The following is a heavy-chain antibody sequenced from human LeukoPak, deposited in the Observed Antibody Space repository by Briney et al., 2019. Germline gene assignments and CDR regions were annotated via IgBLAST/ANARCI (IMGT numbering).Heavy chain of an antibody. D-gene: IGHD6-19*01. CDR2: IYSSRST. CDR1: GGSISSYY. V-gene: IGHV4-4*07. Sequence: KPSETLSLTCTVSGGSISSYYWSWIRQPAGKGLEWIGRIYSSRSTNYNPSLKSRVTMSVDTSKNQFSLRLSSVTAADTAVYYCARVGSSGWYTWFDPWGQGTLVTVSS. CDR3: ARVGSSGWYTWFDP. J-gene: IGHJ5*02.